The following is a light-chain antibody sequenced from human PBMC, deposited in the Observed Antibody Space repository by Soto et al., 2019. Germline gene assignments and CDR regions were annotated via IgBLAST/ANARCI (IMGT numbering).Light chain of an antibody. J-gene: IGLJ1*01. V-gene: IGLV2-14*01. CDR2: EVS. CDR1: SSDVNDYNF. CDR3: SSYTSSSTRGIYV. Sequence: ALTQPASVSGSPGQSIIISCTGTSSDVNDYNFVSWYQQHPGKAPKLMIYEVSYRPSGVSNRFSGSKSGNTASLTISGLQAEDEADYYCSSYTSSSTRGIYVFGSGTKVTVL.